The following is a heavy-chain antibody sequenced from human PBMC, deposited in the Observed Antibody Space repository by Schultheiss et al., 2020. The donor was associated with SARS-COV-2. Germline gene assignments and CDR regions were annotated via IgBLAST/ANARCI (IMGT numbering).Heavy chain of an antibody. CDR1: GGSFSGYY. D-gene: IGHD3-3*01. J-gene: IGHJ4*02. V-gene: IGHV4-34*01. Sequence: SETLSLTCAVYGGSFSGYYWSWMRQPPGKGLEWIGEINHSGSTNYNPSLKSRVTISVDTSKNQFSLKLSSVTAADTAVYYCARVSGYYYYPYWGQGTLVTVSS. CDR2: INHSGST. CDR3: ARVSGYYYYPY.